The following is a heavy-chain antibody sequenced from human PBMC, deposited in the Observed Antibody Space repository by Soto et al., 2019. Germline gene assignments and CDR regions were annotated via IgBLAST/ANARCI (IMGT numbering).Heavy chain of an antibody. Sequence: PSETLSLTCTVSGGSISIYYWSWIRQPPGKGLEWIGYIYYSGSTNYNPSLKSRVTISVDTSKNQFSLKLSSVTAADTAVYYCARGRIFYGMDVWGQGTTVTV. CDR3: ARGRIFYGMDV. CDR1: GGSISIYY. J-gene: IGHJ6*02. D-gene: IGHD2-15*01. CDR2: IYYSGST. V-gene: IGHV4-59*01.